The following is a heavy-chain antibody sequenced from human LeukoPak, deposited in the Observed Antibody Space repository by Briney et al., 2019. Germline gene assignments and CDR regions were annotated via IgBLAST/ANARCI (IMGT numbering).Heavy chain of an antibody. V-gene: IGHV3-74*01. CDR2: INSDGSST. J-gene: IGHJ4*02. CDR1: GFTFSSYW. CDR3: AKDLPEWKSSIYYFDY. D-gene: IGHD3-3*01. Sequence: GGSLRLSCAAAGFTFSSYWMHLVRQAPGKGLVWVSRINSDGSSTSCADSVKGRFTISRDNAKNSLYLQMNSLRAEDTAVYYCAKDLPEWKSSIYYFDYWGQGTLVTVSS.